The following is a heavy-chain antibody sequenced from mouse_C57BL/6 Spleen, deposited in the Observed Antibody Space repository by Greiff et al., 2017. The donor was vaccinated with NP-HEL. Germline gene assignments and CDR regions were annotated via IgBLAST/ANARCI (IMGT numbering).Heavy chain of an antibody. CDR2: IDPENGDT. CDR1: GFNIKDDY. J-gene: IGHJ3*01. D-gene: IGHD3-3*01. V-gene: IGHV14-4*01. Sequence: EVMLVESGAELVRPGASVKLSCTASGFNIKDDYMHWVKQRPEQGLEWIGWIDPENGDTEYASKFQGKATITADTSSNTAYLQLSSLTSEDTAVYYCTTRDLFAYWGQGTLVTVSA. CDR3: TTRDLFAY.